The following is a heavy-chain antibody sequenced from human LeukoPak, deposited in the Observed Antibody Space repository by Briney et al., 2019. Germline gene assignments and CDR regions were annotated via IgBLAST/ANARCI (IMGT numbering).Heavy chain of an antibody. J-gene: IGHJ4*02. CDR1: GGSISNNNYY. CDR3: ATWRTAKTGFDY. V-gene: IGHV4-39*01. Sequence: SETLSLTCTVSGGSISNNNYYWAWIRPPPGKGLECIGSIYYSGSPYYNPSLKSRVTISVDTSKNQFSLRLSSVTAADTAVYYCATWRTAKTGFDYWGQGTLVTVSS. CDR2: IYYSGSP. D-gene: IGHD1-1*01.